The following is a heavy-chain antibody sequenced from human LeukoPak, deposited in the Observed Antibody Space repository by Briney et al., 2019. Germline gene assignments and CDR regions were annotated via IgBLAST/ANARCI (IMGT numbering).Heavy chain of an antibody. V-gene: IGHV3-66*01. CDR2: IYSGGST. J-gene: IGHJ3*02. CDR3: ARGGSYLSAFDI. Sequence: ETLSLTCTVSGGSLSSSSYYWGWIRQPPGKGLEWVSLIYSGGSTYYADSVKGRFTISRDNSKNTLYLQMNSLRAEDTAVYYCARGGSYLSAFDIWGQGTMVTVSS. D-gene: IGHD1-26*01. CDR1: GGSLSSSSYY.